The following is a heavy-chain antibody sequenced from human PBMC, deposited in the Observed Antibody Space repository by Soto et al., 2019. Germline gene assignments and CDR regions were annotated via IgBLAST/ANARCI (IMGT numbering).Heavy chain of an antibody. V-gene: IGHV3-7*03. D-gene: IGHD1-1*01. CDR2: IKEDGSSK. Sequence: LRLSCAASGINFNDYWMSWVRQAPGKGLEWVANIKEDGSSKYYVDSVKGRFTISRDNAKNSLYLQMNSLRAEDTALYYCASENWYDFDHWGQGTPVTVSS. CDR3: ASENWYDFDH. J-gene: IGHJ4*02. CDR1: GINFNDYW.